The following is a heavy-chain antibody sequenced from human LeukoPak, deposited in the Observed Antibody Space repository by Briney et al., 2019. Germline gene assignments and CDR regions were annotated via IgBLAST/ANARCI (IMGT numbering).Heavy chain of an antibody. Sequence: GGSLRLSCAASGFTFSSYSMNWVRQAPGKGLEWVSSISSSSSYIYYADSVKGRFTISRDNAKNSLYLQMNSLRAEDTAVYYCARDRHYCSSTSCYKGALDYWGQGTLVTVSS. CDR1: GFTFSSYS. CDR2: ISSSSSYI. J-gene: IGHJ4*02. D-gene: IGHD2-2*02. V-gene: IGHV3-21*01. CDR3: ARDRHYCSSTSCYKGALDY.